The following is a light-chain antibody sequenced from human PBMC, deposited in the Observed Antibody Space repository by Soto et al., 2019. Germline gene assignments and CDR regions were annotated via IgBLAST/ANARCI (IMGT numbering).Light chain of an antibody. CDR2: DVS. J-gene: IGLJ1*01. Sequence: QSVLTQPASVSGSPGHSITISCTGTSSDVGGYNYVSWYQQRPGKAPKLMIYDVSNRPSGVSNRFSGSKSGNTASLTISGLQAEDEADYYCSSYTSSSTPYVFGTGTKVTVL. V-gene: IGLV2-14*01. CDR3: SSYTSSSTPYV. CDR1: SSDVGGYNY.